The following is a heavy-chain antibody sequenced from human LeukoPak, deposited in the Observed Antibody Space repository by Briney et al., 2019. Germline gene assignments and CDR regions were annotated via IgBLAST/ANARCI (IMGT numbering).Heavy chain of an antibody. CDR3: ARDYSNSRPTYAFDI. Sequence: SVKVSCKASGFTFTSSAVQWVRQARGQRLEWIGWIVVGSGNTNYAQKFQERVTITRDMSTSTAYMELSSLRAEDTAVYYCARDYSNSRPTYAFDIWGQGTMVTVSS. J-gene: IGHJ3*02. V-gene: IGHV1-58*01. CDR2: IVVGSGNT. D-gene: IGHD6-13*01. CDR1: GFTFTSSA.